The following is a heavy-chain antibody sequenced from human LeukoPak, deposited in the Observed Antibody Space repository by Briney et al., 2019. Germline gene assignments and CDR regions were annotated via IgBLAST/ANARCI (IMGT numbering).Heavy chain of an antibody. J-gene: IGHJ4*02. V-gene: IGHV4-30-2*01. CDR3: ARGRDYYDSSGYSYPFFDY. CDR2: IYHSGST. D-gene: IGHD3-22*01. Sequence: SQTLSHTCAVSGGSISSGGYSWSWIRQPPGKGLEWIGYIYHSGSTYYNPSLKSRVTISVDRSKNQFSLKLSSVTAADTAVYYCARGRDYYDSSGYSYPFFDYWGQGTLVTVSS. CDR1: GGSISSGGYS.